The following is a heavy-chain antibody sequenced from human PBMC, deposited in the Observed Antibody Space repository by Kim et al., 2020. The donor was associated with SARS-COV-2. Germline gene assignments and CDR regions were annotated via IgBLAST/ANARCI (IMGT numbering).Heavy chain of an antibody. J-gene: IGHJ3*02. CDR2: IYYSGST. CDR1: GGSISSGGYY. Sequence: SETLSLTCTVSGGSISSGGYYWSWIRQHPGKGLEWIGYIYYSGSTYYNPSLKSRVTISVDTSKNQFSLKLSSVTAADTAVYYCARSYFDWLLFGAFDIWGQGTMVTVSS. D-gene: IGHD3-9*01. V-gene: IGHV4-31*03. CDR3: ARSYFDWLLFGAFDI.